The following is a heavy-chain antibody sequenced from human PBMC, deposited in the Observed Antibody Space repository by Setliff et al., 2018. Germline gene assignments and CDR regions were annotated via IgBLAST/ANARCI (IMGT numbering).Heavy chain of an antibody. Sequence: ASVKVSCKASGYTFTSYGISWVRQAPGQGLEWMGWISAYNGSTNYAQKLQGRVTMTTDTSTSTAYMELRSLSSDDPAVYYCARDFPPLYSSSFSDAFDIWGQGTMVTVSS. CDR2: ISAYNGST. D-gene: IGHD6-6*01. J-gene: IGHJ3*02. CDR1: GYTFTSYG. V-gene: IGHV1-18*01. CDR3: ARDFPPLYSSSFSDAFDI.